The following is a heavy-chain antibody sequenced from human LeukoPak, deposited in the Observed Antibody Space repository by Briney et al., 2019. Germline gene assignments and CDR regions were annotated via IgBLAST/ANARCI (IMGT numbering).Heavy chain of an antibody. D-gene: IGHD3-22*01. Sequence: GGSLRLSCAASGFTFSSYAMSWVRQAPGKGLEWVSAISGSGGSTYYAGSVKGRFTISRDNSKNTLYLQMNSLRAEDTAVYYCAKDIKIRYYYDSSGYPDAFDIWGQGTMVTVSS. V-gene: IGHV3-23*01. CDR2: ISGSGGST. CDR3: AKDIKIRYYYDSSGYPDAFDI. CDR1: GFTFSSYA. J-gene: IGHJ3*02.